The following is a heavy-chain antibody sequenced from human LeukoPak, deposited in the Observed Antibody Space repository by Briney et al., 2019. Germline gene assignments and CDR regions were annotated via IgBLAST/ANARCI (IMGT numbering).Heavy chain of an antibody. Sequence: SETLSLTCAVSGYSISSGSYWGWIRQPPGKGLEWIGSIYHSGSTYYNPSLKSRVTISVDTPKNQFSLKLSSVTAADTAVYYCARATGYCSSTSCYNYFDYWGQGTLVTVSS. CDR3: ARATGYCSSTSCYNYFDY. CDR1: GYSISSGSY. V-gene: IGHV4-38-2*01. J-gene: IGHJ4*02. D-gene: IGHD2-2*02. CDR2: IYHSGST.